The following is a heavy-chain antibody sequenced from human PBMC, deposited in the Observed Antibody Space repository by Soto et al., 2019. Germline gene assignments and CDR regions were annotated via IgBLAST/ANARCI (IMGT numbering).Heavy chain of an antibody. CDR1: GESVSTNSAT. V-gene: IGHV6-1*01. CDR3: ATEYSTGWHS. J-gene: IGHJ4*02. Sequence: PSQTLSLTCAISGESVSTNSATWDWIRQSPSRGLEWLGRTYYRSKWYHDYAVSVKSRITINPDTSKNQFSLQLNSVTPEDTAFVYFATEYSTGWHSWGQGMLVTVSA. CDR2: TYYRSKWYH. D-gene: IGHD6-19*01.